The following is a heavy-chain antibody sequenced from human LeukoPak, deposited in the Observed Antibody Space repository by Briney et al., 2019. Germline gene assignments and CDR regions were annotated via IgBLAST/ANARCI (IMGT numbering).Heavy chain of an antibody. D-gene: IGHD2-2*01. J-gene: IGHJ4*02. V-gene: IGHV1-2*06. Sequence: ASVKVSCKASGYAFTGYYMHWVRQAPGQGLEWMGRINPNSGGTNYAQKFQGRVTMTRDTSISTAYMELSRLRSDDTAVYYCTRVGSNHNFDYWGQGALVTVSS. CDR2: INPNSGGT. CDR1: GYAFTGYY. CDR3: TRVGSNHNFDY.